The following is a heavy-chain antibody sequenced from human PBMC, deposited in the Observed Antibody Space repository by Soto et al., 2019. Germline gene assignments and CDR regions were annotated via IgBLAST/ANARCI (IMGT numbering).Heavy chain of an antibody. CDR3: TREVQPGVRREYDY. CDR2: IDSGGSRT. V-gene: IGHV3-21*01. D-gene: IGHD1-1*01. CDR1: AFTFGSHT. Sequence: EAHLVESGGGLVKPGGSLRLSCEASAFTFGSHTMNWVCQAPGKGLEWVSSIDSGGSRTFYADTVKGRFTISRDNAKNSLFLQMNSLRAEDTAVYFCTREVQPGVRREYDYWGQGTLVTVSS. J-gene: IGHJ4*02.